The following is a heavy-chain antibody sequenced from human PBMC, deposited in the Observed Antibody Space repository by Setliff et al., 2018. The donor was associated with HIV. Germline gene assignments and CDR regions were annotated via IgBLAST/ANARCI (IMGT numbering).Heavy chain of an antibody. CDR1: GYTFTSYY. V-gene: IGHV1-46*01. CDR2: INPSGGST. D-gene: IGHD3-3*01. Sequence: ASVKVSCKASGYTFTSYYMHWVRQAPGQGLEWMGIINPSGGSTRYAQKFQGRVTMTRDTSMSTVYMELSSLGSEDTAVYYCARDGYYNSWSGYGYYYYCMDVWGKGTTVTVS. J-gene: IGHJ6*03. CDR3: ARDGYYNSWSGYGYYYYCMDV.